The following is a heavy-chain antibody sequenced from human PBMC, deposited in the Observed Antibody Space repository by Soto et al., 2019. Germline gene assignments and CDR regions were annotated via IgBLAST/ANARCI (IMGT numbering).Heavy chain of an antibody. D-gene: IGHD3-3*01. Sequence: QVQLVQSGAEVKKPGASVKVSCKASGYTFTSYDINWVRQATGQGLEWMGWMNPNSGNTGYAQKFQGRVTMTRNTSISTAYMELSSLRSEDTAVYYCARTGYYDFWSGYYSYYYGMDVWGQGTTVTVSS. CDR2: MNPNSGNT. V-gene: IGHV1-8*01. J-gene: IGHJ6*02. CDR3: ARTGYYDFWSGYYSYYYGMDV. CDR1: GYTFTSYD.